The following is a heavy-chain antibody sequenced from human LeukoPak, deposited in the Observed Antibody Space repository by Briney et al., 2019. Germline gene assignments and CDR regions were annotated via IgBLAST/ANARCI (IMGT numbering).Heavy chain of an antibody. J-gene: IGHJ5*02. V-gene: IGHV1-18*01. CDR2: ISAYNGNT. CDR3: ARVHRREVNWFDP. CDR1: GYTFTSYG. Sequence: ASVKVSCKASGYTFTSYGISWVRQAPGQGLVWMGWISAYNGNTNYAQKLQGRVTITADKSTSTAYMELSSLRSEDTAVYYCARVHRREVNWFDPWGQGTLVTVSS.